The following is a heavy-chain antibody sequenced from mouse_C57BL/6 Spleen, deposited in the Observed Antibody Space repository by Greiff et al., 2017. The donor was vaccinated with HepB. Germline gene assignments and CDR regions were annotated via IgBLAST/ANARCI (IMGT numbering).Heavy chain of an antibody. J-gene: IGHJ4*01. CDR1: GYTFTSYW. V-gene: IGHV1-52*01. CDR2: IDPSDSET. D-gene: IGHD1-1*01. Sequence: QVQLQQPGAELVRPGSSVKLSCKASGYTFTSYWMHWVKQRPIQGLEWIGNIDPSDSETHYNQKFKDKATLTVDKSSSTAYMQLSSLTSEDSAVYYCARSGTYGSSYNYAMDYWGLGTSVTVSS. CDR3: ARSGTYGSSYNYAMDY.